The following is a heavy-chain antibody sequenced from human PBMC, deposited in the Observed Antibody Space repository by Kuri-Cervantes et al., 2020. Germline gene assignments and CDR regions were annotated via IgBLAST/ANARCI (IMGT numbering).Heavy chain of an antibody. Sequence: GGSLRLSCAASGFTFSSYWMHWVRQAPGKGLVRVSRINSDGSSTSYADSVKGRFTISRDNAKNTLYLQMNSLRAGDTAVYYCARGGHSGYDFDYWGQGTLVTVSS. J-gene: IGHJ4*02. CDR3: ARGGHSGYDFDY. CDR1: GFTFSSYW. CDR2: INSDGSST. D-gene: IGHD5-12*01. V-gene: IGHV3-74*01.